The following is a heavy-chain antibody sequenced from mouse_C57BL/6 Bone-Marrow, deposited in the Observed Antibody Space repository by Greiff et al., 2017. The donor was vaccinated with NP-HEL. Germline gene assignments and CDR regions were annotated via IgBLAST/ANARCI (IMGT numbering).Heavy chain of an antibody. D-gene: IGHD1-1*01. CDR1: GYAFTNYL. CDR3: ARRDGSSTWFAY. J-gene: IGHJ3*01. Sequence: VQLQQSGAELVRPGTSVKVSCKASGYAFTNYLIEWVNQRPGQGLEWIGVINPGGGGNNYNEKFKGKATLTAAKSSSTAYMQLSSLTAEDSAVYFCARRDGSSTWFAYWGQGTLVTVSA. CDR2: INPGGGGN. V-gene: IGHV1-54*01.